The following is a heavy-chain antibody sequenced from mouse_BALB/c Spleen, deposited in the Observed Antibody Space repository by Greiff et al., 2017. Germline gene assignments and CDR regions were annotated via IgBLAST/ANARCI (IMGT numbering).Heavy chain of an antibody. CDR1: GFTFSSYA. J-gene: IGHJ2*01. CDR2: ISSGGSYT. CDR3: ARDYFDY. V-gene: IGHV5-9-4*01. Sequence: DVQLQESGGGLVKPGGSLKLSCAASGFTFSSYAMSWVRQSPEKRLEWVAEISSGGSYTYYPDTVTGRFTISRDNAKNTLYLEMSSLRSEDTAMYYCARDYFDYWGQGTTLTVSS.